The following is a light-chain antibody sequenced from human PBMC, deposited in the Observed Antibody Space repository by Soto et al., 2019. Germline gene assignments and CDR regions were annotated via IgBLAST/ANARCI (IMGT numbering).Light chain of an antibody. J-gene: IGKJ1*01. Sequence: EIVLTQSPGTLSLSPGERATLSYRASQSVSSSYLAWYQQKPGQAPRLLIYDASSRATGISDRFSGSGSGTDFTLTISRLEPEDFAVYYCQQYGSSPETFGQGTKVEIK. CDR3: QQYGSSPET. CDR2: DAS. CDR1: QSVSSSY. V-gene: IGKV3-20*01.